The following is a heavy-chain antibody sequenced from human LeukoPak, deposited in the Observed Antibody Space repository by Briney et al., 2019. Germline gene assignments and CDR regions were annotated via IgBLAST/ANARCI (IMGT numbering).Heavy chain of an antibody. Sequence: ASVKVSCKASGYTFTSYDINWVRQATGQGLEWMGWKNPNSGRTGFAQKFQGRLTMTTDTSISTAYMELSSLTSEDTVVYYCARGPVSTHGMDVWGQGTTVTVFS. CDR1: GYTFTSYD. CDR2: KNPNSGRT. V-gene: IGHV1-8*01. CDR3: ARGPVSTHGMDV. J-gene: IGHJ6*02. D-gene: IGHD2-2*01.